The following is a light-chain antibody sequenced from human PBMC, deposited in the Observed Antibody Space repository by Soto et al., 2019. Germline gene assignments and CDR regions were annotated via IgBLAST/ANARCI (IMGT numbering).Light chain of an antibody. CDR2: DVS. CDR1: SSDVGGYNY. J-gene: IGLJ2*01. Sequence: QSVLTQPASVSGSPGQSITISCTGTSSDVGGYNYVSWYQQNPGKAPKLMIYDVSNRPSGGSNRFSGSKSGNTASLTISGLQAEDEADFYCSSYTSSTTVVFGGGTKLTVL. V-gene: IGLV2-14*01. CDR3: SSYTSSTTVV.